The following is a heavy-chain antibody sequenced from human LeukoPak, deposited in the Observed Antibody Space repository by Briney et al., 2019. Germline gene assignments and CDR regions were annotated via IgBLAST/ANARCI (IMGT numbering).Heavy chain of an antibody. CDR1: GYTLTGYF. CDR3: ASEGDGSNLYSWFDH. V-gene: IGHV1-2*02. D-gene: IGHD5-24*01. J-gene: IGHJ5*02. Sequence: EASVNVSCKTSGYTLTGYFIHWVRQAPGQGLEWMGWINPNSAGTNSAQKFQGRLTMTWDTSIRTAYMQLGWLKSDDTAVYYCASEGDGSNLYSWFDHWGQGTLVTVSA. CDR2: INPNSAGT.